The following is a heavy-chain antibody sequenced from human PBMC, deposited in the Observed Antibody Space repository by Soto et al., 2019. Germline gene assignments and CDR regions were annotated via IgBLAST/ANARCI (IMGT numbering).Heavy chain of an antibody. D-gene: IGHD2-15*01. Sequence: QVQLVESGGGVVQPGRSLRLSCAASGFTFSTYGMHWVRQAPGKGLEWVAGMWYDGSNKYYADSVKGRFTISRDNSKNTLYLQMNSLRAEDTAVYYCARDGWVVVAGLDYWGQGTLVTLSS. CDR3: ARDGWVVVAGLDY. CDR1: GFTFSTYG. J-gene: IGHJ4*02. CDR2: MWYDGSNK. V-gene: IGHV3-33*01.